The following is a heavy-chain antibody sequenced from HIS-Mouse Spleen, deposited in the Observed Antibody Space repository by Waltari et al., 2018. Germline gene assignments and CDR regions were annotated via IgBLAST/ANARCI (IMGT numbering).Heavy chain of an antibody. CDR1: GGSTSSSSSY. CDR2: IYYSGST. J-gene: IGHJ2*01. CDR3: AREIPYSSSWYDWYFDL. V-gene: IGHV4-39*07. D-gene: IGHD6-13*01. Sequence: QLQLQESGPGLVKPSETLSLTCTVPGGSTSSSSSYWGWFRQPPGTGLEWIGSIYYSGSTYYNPSLKSRVTISVDTSKNQFSLKLSSVTAADTAVYYCAREIPYSSSWYDWYFDLWGRGTLVTVSS.